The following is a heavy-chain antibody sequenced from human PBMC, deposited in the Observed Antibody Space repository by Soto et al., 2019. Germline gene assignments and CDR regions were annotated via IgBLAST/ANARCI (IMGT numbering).Heavy chain of an antibody. J-gene: IGHJ4*02. Sequence: PGESLKISCKGSGYSFTSYWIAWVRQMPGKGLEWMGAIYPGDSNIKYSPSFQGQVTISADKSISTAYLQWSSLKASDTAMYFCSRGRGYCSSNNCYDFDYWGQGALVTVSS. V-gene: IGHV5-51*01. CDR1: GYSFTSYW. CDR2: IYPGDSNI. CDR3: SRGRGYCSSNNCYDFDY. D-gene: IGHD2-2*01.